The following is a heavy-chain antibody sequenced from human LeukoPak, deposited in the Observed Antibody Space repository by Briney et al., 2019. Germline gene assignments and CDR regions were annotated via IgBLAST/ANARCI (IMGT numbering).Heavy chain of an antibody. V-gene: IGHV5-51*01. CDR2: IYPGDSDT. J-gene: IGHJ5*02. CDR1: GYTFTDYW. Sequence: GESLKISCKASGYTFTDYWIGWVRQMPGRGPEWMAIIYPGDSDTRYSPSFQGQVTISADKSINTAYLQWSSLTASDTAMYYCAREHAKGYSRFDPWGQGTLVTVSS. D-gene: IGHD1-1*01. CDR3: AREHAKGYSRFDP.